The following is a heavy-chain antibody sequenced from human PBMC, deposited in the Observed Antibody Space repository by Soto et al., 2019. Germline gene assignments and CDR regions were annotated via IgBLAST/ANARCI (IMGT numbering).Heavy chain of an antibody. Sequence: LGESLKISCKGSGYSFTSYWISWVRQMPGKGLEWMGRIDPSDSYTNYSPSFQGHVTISADKSISTAYLQWSSLKASDTAMYYCARPGSSSAYYYGMDVWGQGTTVTVSS. J-gene: IGHJ6*02. D-gene: IGHD6-13*01. V-gene: IGHV5-10-1*01. CDR1: GYSFTSYW. CDR2: IDPSDSYT. CDR3: ARPGSSSAYYYGMDV.